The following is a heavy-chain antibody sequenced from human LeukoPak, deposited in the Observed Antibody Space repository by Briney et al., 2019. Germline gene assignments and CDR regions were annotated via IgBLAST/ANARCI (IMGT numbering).Heavy chain of an antibody. V-gene: IGHV3-11*04. CDR3: ARDWYKYSGSYSEAFDY. J-gene: IGHJ4*02. CDR2: ISSSGSTI. D-gene: IGHD1-26*01. CDR1: GFTFSDYY. Sequence: GGSLRLSCAASGFTFSDYYMCWIRQAPGKGLEWVSYISSSGSTIYYADSVKGRFTISRDNAKNSLYLQMNSLRAEDTAVYYCARDWYKYSGSYSEAFDYWGQGTLVTVSS.